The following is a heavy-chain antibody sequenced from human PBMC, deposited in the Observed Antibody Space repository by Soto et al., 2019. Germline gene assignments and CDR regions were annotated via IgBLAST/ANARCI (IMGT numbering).Heavy chain of an antibody. V-gene: IGHV4-61*08. D-gene: IGHD1-20*01. CDR2: IYYSGIT. Sequence: PSETLSLTCAVSGGSISSGGYYWSWIRQHPGKGLEWIGYIYYSGITNYNPSLKSRVTISVYTSKNQFSLKLSSVTAADTAVYYCARYKSNYYYGMDVWGQGTTVT. CDR1: GGSISSGGYY. J-gene: IGHJ6*02. CDR3: ARYKSNYYYGMDV.